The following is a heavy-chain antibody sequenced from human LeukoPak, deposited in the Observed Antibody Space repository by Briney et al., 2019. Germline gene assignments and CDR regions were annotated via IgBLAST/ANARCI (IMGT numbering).Heavy chain of an antibody. Sequence: GGSLRLSCAASGLTFNNFWMHWVRQGPGKGLVWVARSNNKGTETVYADSVKGRFTISRDNAKNTLYLQMNSLRAEDTAIYYCARGSFGPDIWGQGTMVTVSS. J-gene: IGHJ3*02. CDR2: SNNKGTET. CDR3: ARGSFGPDI. D-gene: IGHD3/OR15-3a*01. V-gene: IGHV3-74*01. CDR1: GLTFNNFW.